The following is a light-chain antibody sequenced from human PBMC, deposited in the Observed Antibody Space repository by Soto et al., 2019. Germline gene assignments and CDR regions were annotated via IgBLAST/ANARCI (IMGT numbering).Light chain of an antibody. CDR3: QAWDSGPV. J-gene: IGLJ3*02. CDR2: DNN. CDR1: SSNIGNNY. Sequence: QSVLTQPPSVSAAPGQKVTISCSGSSSNIGNNYVSWYQQLPGTAPKLLIYDNNKRPSGIPERFSGSNSGNTATLTISGTQAMDEADYYCQAWDSGPVFGGGTKLTVL. V-gene: IGLV1-51*01.